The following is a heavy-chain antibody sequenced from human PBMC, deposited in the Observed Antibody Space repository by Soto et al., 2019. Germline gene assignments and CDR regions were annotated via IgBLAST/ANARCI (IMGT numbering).Heavy chain of an antibody. J-gene: IGHJ4*02. CDR2: ISFDGGIT. CDR1: GFTFSSFA. CDR3: ARSGYYDSSFDY. V-gene: IGHV3-30*04. Sequence: QVQLVQSGGGVVQPGRSLRLSCVASGFTFSSFAMHWVRQAPVKGLEWVAVISFDGGITYYADSVKGRFTISRDHYKNTVFLQMNGLRTADTAVYYCARSGYYDSSFDYWGQGTLVTDSS. D-gene: IGHD3-22*01.